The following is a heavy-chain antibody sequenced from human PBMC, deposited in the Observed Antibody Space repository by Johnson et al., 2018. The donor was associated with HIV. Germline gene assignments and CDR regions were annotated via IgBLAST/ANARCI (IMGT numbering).Heavy chain of an antibody. CDR2: ISYDGSSK. CDR3: ATFGYTSGWIVTDDALDV. V-gene: IGHV3-30-3*01. Sequence: QEKLVESGGGLVQPGGSLRLSCAASGFTFSNYAMHWVRQAPGKGLEWVAVISYDGSSKYYAESLKGRISISRDNSMNTLYLQMNSLRAEDTAVYYCATFGYTSGWIVTDDALDVWGHGTLVTVSS. D-gene: IGHD6-19*01. J-gene: IGHJ3*01. CDR1: GFTFSNYA.